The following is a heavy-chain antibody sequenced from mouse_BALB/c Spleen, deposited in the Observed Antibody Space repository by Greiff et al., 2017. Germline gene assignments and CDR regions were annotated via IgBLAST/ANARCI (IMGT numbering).Heavy chain of an antibody. CDR2: IWSGGST. Sequence: QVQLKESGPGLVQPSQSLSITCTVSGFSLTSYGVHWVRQSPGKGLEWLGVIWSGGSTDYNAAFISRLSISKDNSKSQVFFKMNSLQANDTAIYYCDRPSSYGYGGGALAYWGQGTLVTVSA. CDR1: GFSLTSYG. J-gene: IGHJ3*01. D-gene: IGHD2-2*01. V-gene: IGHV2-2*02. CDR3: DRPSSYGYGGGALAY.